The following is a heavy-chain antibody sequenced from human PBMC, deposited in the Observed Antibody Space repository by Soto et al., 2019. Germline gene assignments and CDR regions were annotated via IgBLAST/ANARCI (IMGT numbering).Heavy chain of an antibody. CDR2: TYYSGTT. Sequence: SETMSLTWTFAAGSISRGDYYWSWLRQPPAKRLEWIGYTYYSGTTYYNPSPKTRVTISVDTSKNQFSLKLSSVTAADTAVYYCARRGGEPFDYWGQGTLVTVSS. J-gene: IGHJ4*02. D-gene: IGHD2-21*01. V-gene: IGHV4-30-4*01. CDR3: ARRGGEPFDY. CDR1: AGSISRGDYY.